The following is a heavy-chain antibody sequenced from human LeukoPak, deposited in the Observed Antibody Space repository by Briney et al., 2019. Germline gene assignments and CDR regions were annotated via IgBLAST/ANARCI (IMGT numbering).Heavy chain of an antibody. CDR1: GGSISSYY. J-gene: IGHJ5*02. D-gene: IGHD3-22*01. Sequence: SETLSLTCTVSGGSISSYYWSWIRQPAGKGLEWIGRIYTSGSTNYNPSLKSRLTMSVDTSKNQFSLKLSSATAADTAVYYCARVIVDRGFDPWGQGTLVTVSS. CDR2: IYTSGST. CDR3: ARVIVDRGFDP. V-gene: IGHV4-4*07.